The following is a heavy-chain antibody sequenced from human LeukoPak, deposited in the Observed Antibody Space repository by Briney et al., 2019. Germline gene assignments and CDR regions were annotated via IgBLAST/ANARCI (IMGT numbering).Heavy chain of an antibody. J-gene: IGHJ5*02. Sequence: ASVKVSCTASGGTFSSYAISWVRQAPGQGLEWMGGIIPIFGTANYAQKFQGRVTITADESTSTAYMELSSLRSEDTAVYYCAHGSSWSFTYNWFDPWGQGTLVTVSS. CDR1: GGTFSSYA. CDR2: IIPIFGTA. CDR3: AHGSSWSFTYNWFDP. D-gene: IGHD6-13*01. V-gene: IGHV1-69*13.